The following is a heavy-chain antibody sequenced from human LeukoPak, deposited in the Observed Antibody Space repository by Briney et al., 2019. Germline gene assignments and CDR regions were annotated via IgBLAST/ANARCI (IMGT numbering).Heavy chain of an antibody. CDR2: ITGSGGHT. D-gene: IGHD2-21*02. Sequence: GGSLRLSCEASGFTFNNYALAWVRQSPAKGLETVSGITGSGGHTYYTHSVKGRFTTSRDNSKNALYLQMYSLRAEDTAVYYCTKDLTECHYYYTDVWGKGTTVIVSS. CDR3: TKDLTECHYYYTDV. V-gene: IGHV3-23*01. J-gene: IGHJ6*03. CDR1: GFTFNNYA.